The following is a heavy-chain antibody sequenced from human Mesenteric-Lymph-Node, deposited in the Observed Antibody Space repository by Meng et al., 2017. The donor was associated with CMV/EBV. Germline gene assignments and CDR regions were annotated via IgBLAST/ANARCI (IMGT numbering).Heavy chain of an antibody. CDR2: IYYSGST. CDR1: GGSISSSSYY. J-gene: IGHJ3*02. V-gene: IGHV4-39*07. D-gene: IGHD5-24*01. Sequence: GSLRLSCTVSGGSISSSSYYWGWIRQPPGKGLEWIGSIYYSGSTYYNPSLKSRVTISVDTSKNQFSLKLSSVTAADTAVYYCARDLGRWTTLDAFNIWGPGTMVTVSS. CDR3: ARDLGRWTTLDAFNI.